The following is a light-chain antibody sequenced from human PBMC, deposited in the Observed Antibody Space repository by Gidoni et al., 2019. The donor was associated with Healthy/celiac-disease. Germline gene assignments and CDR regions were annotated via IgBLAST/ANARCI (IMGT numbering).Light chain of an antibody. V-gene: IGKV1-33*01. J-gene: IGKJ3*01. CDR1: QDISNY. CDR2: DAS. CDR3: QQYDNLLFT. Sequence: DIQLTQSPSSLSASVGDRVTITCQASQDISNYLNWYQQKPGKAPKLLIYDASNLETGVPSRFRGSGSGTDFTFTISSLKPEDMETYYCQQYDNLLFTFGPGTKVDIK.